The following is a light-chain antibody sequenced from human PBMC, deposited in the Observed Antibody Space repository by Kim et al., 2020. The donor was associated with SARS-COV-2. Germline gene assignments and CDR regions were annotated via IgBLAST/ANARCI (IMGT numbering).Light chain of an antibody. CDR1: NN. CDR3: AAWDDSLNAVV. J-gene: IGLJ2*01. V-gene: IGLV1-44*01. CDR2: SDN. Sequence: NNVNWYQQLPGTAPKLLIYSDNQRPSGVPDRFSGSKSATSASLGINGLQSEDEADYYCAAWDDSLNAVVFGGGTQLTVL.